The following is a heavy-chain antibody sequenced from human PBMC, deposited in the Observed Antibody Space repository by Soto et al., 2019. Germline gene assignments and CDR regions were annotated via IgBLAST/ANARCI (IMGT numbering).Heavy chain of an antibody. V-gene: IGHV1-69*01. J-gene: IGHJ2*01. CDR2: IVPIFNTA. D-gene: IGHD5-12*01. Sequence: QVQLVQSGAEVKKPGSSVKVSCKASGGTFSSYAISWVRQAPGQGLEWMGGIVPIFNTANYAQKFQGRVTIVANESTSTSYMELSSLRFEDTAVYYCARTGAGPKEVAEYWYFDLWGRGTLVVVSS. CDR1: GGTFSSYA. CDR3: ARTGAGPKEVAEYWYFDL.